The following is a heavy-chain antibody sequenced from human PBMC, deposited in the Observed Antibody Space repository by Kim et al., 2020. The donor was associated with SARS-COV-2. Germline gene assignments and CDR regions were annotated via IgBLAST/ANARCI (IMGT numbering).Heavy chain of an antibody. V-gene: IGHV7-4-1*02. CDR2: P. J-gene: IGHJ4*02. Sequence: PTYTQGFTGRFVFSLDTSVSTAYLQISSLKAEDTAVYYCASSSGWYYFDYWGQGTLVTVSS. D-gene: IGHD6-19*01. CDR3: ASSSGWYYFDY.